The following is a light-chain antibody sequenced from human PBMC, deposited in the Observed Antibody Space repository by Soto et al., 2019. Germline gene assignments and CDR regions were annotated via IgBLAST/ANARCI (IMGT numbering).Light chain of an antibody. CDR3: FSYAGTSTLYV. Sequence: QSALTQPRSVSGSPGQSVTISCTGTSSDVGGYNYVSWYQQHPGKAPKLMIYDVSKRPSGVPDRFSGSKSGNTASLTISGLQAEDEADYYCFSYAGTSTLYVFGTGTQLTVL. CDR1: SSDVGGYNY. CDR2: DVS. V-gene: IGLV2-11*01. J-gene: IGLJ1*01.